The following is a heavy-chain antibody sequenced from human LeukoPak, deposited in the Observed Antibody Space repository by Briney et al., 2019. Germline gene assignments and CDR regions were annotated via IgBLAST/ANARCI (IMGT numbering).Heavy chain of an antibody. Sequence: SVKLLCKASGYTFSGYYMHWVPQAPGQGLECMGWINPNSGGTNYAQKFQGRVTMTRDMSISTAYMELSRLRSDDTAVYYCARVRVDGANWFDPWGQGTLVTVSS. CDR1: GYTFSGYY. V-gene: IGHV1-2*02. CDR3: ARVRVDGANWFDP. CDR2: INPNSGGT. D-gene: IGHD5-24*01. J-gene: IGHJ5*02.